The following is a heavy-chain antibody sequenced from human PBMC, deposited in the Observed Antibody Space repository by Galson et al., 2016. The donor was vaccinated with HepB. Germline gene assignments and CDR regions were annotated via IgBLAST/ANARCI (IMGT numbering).Heavy chain of an antibody. J-gene: IGHJ4*02. V-gene: IGHV1-18*01. CDR2: ISGYNGVT. CDR3: ARVGWDGGRWAGGY. D-gene: IGHD4-23*01. CDR1: GYTFTSYG. Sequence: SVKVSCKASGYTFTSYGISWVRQAPGQGLEWMGWISGYNGVTNYAQKFQGRVTMTTDTSTSTAYMGLRSLRPDDTAMYYCARVGWDGGRWAGGYWGQGTLVTVSS.